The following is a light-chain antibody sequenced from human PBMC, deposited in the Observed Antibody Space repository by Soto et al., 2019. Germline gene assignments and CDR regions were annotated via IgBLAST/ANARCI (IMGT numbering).Light chain of an antibody. J-gene: IGKJ1*01. V-gene: IGKV3-15*01. Sequence: EIVMTQSPATLSGSPGERATLSCRASQSVTGNLAWYQQKPGQAPRLLIYDASTRATGIPARFSGSGSGTEFTLTISSLQSEDFAVYYCQQYNNWQGTFGQGTKVEI. CDR3: QQYNNWQGT. CDR1: QSVTGN. CDR2: DAS.